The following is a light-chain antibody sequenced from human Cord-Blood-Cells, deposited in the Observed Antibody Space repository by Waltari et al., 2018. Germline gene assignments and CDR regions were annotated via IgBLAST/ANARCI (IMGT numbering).Light chain of an antibody. CDR1: KLGDKY. CDR2: QDS. J-gene: IGLJ2*01. CDR3: QAWDSSTAQ. V-gene: IGLV3-1*01. Sequence: SYELTQPPSVSVSPGKTASITCSGDKLGDKYACWYQQKPGQSPVLVIYQDSKRPSGIPERFSGSNSGNTATLTISGTQAMDEADYYCQAWDSSTAQFGGGTKLTVL.